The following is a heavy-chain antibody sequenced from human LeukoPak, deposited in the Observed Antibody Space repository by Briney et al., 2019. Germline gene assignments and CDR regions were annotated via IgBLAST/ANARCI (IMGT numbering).Heavy chain of an antibody. CDR1: GYNFTSYW. Sequence: GESLKISCKGSGYNFTSYWIGWVRQMPGKGLEWMGIIYPGDSDTRYSPSFQGQVTISADKPISTAYLQWSSLKASDTAMYYCARQEATAMVTDWGQGTLVTVSS. V-gene: IGHV5-51*01. CDR2: IYPGDSDT. CDR3: ARQEATAMVTD. J-gene: IGHJ4*02. D-gene: IGHD5-18*01.